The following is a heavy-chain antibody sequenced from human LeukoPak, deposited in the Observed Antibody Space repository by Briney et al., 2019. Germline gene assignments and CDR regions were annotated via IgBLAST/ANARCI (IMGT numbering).Heavy chain of an antibody. D-gene: IGHD2-21*01. Sequence: GRSLRLSCAVSGFTFSRDSITWVRQAPAKGMDWVSSISSSSSYIYYADSVEGRLIISRDNAQNSLYLQMNSLTAEDTAVYYCAKFVIYEGEDFWGQGTLVAVSS. CDR3: AKFVIYEGEDF. J-gene: IGHJ4*02. CDR1: GFTFSRDS. CDR2: ISSSSSYI. V-gene: IGHV3-21*01.